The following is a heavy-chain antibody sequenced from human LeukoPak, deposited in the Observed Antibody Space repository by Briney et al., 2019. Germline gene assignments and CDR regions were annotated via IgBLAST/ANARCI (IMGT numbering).Heavy chain of an antibody. J-gene: IGHJ3*02. CDR3: AREWDNWNAGAFDI. CDR2: IYHSGST. CDR1: GYSISSDYY. D-gene: IGHD1-20*01. V-gene: IGHV4-38-2*02. Sequence: SETLSLTCIVSGYSISSDYYWGWIRQPPGKGLEWIGNIYHSGSTYYNPSLRRRVTISIDTAKNHFSLKLSSVTAADTAVYYCAREWDNWNAGAFDIWGQGTMVTVSS.